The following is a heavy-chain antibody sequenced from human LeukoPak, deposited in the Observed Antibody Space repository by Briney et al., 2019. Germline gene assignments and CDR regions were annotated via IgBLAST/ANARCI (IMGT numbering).Heavy chain of an antibody. Sequence: ASVKVSCKASGYTFTGYYMHWVRPAPGQGLEWMGWINPNSGGTNYAQKFQGRVTMTRDTSISTAYMELSRLRSDDTAVYYCARVASGPTYYYYGMDVWGQGTTVTVSS. CDR3: ARVASGPTYYYYGMDV. D-gene: IGHD1-26*01. V-gene: IGHV1-2*02. J-gene: IGHJ6*02. CDR2: INPNSGGT. CDR1: GYTFTGYY.